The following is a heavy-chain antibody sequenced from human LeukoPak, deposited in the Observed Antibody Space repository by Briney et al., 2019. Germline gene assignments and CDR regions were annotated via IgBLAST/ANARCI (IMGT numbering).Heavy chain of an antibody. CDR2: IYYSGST. D-gene: IGHD3-3*01. CDR3: ASGVFYDFWSGYYWNF. J-gene: IGHJ1*01. CDR1: GGSMSSSSYY. V-gene: IGHV4-39*07. Sequence: SETLSLTCTVSGGSMSSSSYYWGWIRQPPGKGLEWIGSIYYSGSTYYNPSLKSRVPISVDTSKNQFSLKLSSVTAADTAVYYCASGVFYDFWSGYYWNFWGQGTLVTVSS.